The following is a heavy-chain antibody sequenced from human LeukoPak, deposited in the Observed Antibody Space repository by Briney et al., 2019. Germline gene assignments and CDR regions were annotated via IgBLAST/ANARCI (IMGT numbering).Heavy chain of an antibody. CDR1: GYTFTNYH. J-gene: IGHJ4*02. CDR2: MNTNNGDS. Sequence: EPSVTVSRKASGYTFTNYHINWVRQATGQGLEWMGWMNTNNGDSAYAQKFQGRATITRDTSISTSYMELRSLRSDDTAVYFCARTTYFTASGYDYWGQGTLVTVSS. CDR3: ARTTYFTASGYDY. D-gene: IGHD6-25*01. V-gene: IGHV1-8*03.